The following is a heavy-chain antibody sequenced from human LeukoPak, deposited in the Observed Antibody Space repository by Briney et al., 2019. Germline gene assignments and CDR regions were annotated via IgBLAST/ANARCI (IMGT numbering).Heavy chain of an antibody. CDR3: ARSNQADDY. D-gene: IGHD4-11*01. V-gene: IGHV3-21*01. CDR2: ISGRGTYI. Sequence: GGSLRLSCAASGFSFSTHTMNWVRQAPGKGLEWVSSISGRGTYIHYADSVRGRFTISRDNAKNSLYLQMNSLRAEDTAVYYCARSNQADDYWGQGTLVTVSS. J-gene: IGHJ4*02. CDR1: GFSFSTHT.